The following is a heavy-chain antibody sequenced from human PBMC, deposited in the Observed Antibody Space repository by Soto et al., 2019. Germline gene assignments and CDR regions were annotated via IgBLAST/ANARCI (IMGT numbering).Heavy chain of an antibody. V-gene: IGHV6-1*01. D-gene: IGHD3-9*01. CDR2: TYYRSKWYN. Sequence: SQTLSLTCAISGDSVSSNSAACNWIRQSPSRGLEWLGRTYYRSKWYNDYAVSVKSRITINPDTSKNQFSLQLNSVTPEDTAVYYCARGRYYDILTGFDYWGQGTLVTVSS. J-gene: IGHJ4*02. CDR3: ARGRYYDILTGFDY. CDR1: GDSVSSNSAA.